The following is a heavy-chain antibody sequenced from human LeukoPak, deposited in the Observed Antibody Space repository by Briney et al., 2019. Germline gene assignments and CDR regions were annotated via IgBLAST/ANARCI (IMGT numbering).Heavy chain of an antibody. Sequence: PGGSLRLSCAASGFTFSSYWMSWVRQAPGKGLEWVSYISSSSSTIYYADSVKGRFTISRDNAKNSLYLQMNSLRDEDTAVYYCARSLLWFGELPSLIDYWGQGTLVTVSS. J-gene: IGHJ4*02. D-gene: IGHD3-10*01. CDR2: ISSSSSTI. CDR1: GFTFSSYW. CDR3: ARSLLWFGELPSLIDY. V-gene: IGHV3-48*02.